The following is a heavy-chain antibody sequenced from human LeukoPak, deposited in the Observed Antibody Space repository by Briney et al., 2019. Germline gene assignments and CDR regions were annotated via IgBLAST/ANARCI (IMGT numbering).Heavy chain of an antibody. CDR2: IRNDGVNK. CDR3: TSGKFDL. V-gene: IGHV3-30*02. CDR1: GISFSDYG. Sequence: PGGPLRLSCGASGISFSDYGMNWVRQAPGKGLEWVGFIRNDGVNKYYADSIKARFTISRDNSRNTVFLHLHSLRLDDSAVFYCTSGKFDLGGQGTLVSVPS. J-gene: IGHJ5*02.